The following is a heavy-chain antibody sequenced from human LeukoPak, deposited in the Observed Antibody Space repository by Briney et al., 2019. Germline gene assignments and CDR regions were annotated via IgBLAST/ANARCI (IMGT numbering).Heavy chain of an antibody. Sequence: PSETLSLTCAVYGGSFSGYYWSWIRQPPGKGLEWIGEINHSGSTNYNPSLKSRVTISVDTSKNQFSLKLSSVTAADTAVYYCARTGFRSYYSRYFDYWGQGTLVTVSS. D-gene: IGHD1-26*01. CDR1: GGSFSGYY. V-gene: IGHV4-34*01. CDR2: INHSGST. CDR3: ARTGFRSYYSRYFDY. J-gene: IGHJ4*02.